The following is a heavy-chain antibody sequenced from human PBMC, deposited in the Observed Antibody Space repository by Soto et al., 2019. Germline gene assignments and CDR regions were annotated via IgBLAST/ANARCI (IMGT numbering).Heavy chain of an antibody. CDR2: ISWNSGSI. J-gene: IGHJ4*02. CDR3: AKDIGYYDSSGYDY. V-gene: IGHV3-9*01. CDR1: GFTFDDYA. D-gene: IGHD3-22*01. Sequence: GGSLRLSCAASGFTFDDYAMHWVRQAPGKGLEWVSGISWNSGSIGYADSVKGRFTISRDNAKNSLYLQMNSLRAEDTALYYCAKDIGYYDSSGYDYWGQGTLVTVSS.